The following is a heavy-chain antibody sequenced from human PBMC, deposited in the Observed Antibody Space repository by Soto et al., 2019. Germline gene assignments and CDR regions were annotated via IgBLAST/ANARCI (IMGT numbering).Heavy chain of an antibody. J-gene: IGHJ6*02. D-gene: IGHD1-26*01. CDR2: IDPSDSYI. Sequence: GESLKISCQCSGYSFTSYWISWVRQMPGKGLEWMGRIDPSDSYISYSPSFQGHVTISIDKSNTTAYLQWSTLKASDTAVYFCARRLGKANYGMDVWGQGTTVTVSS. CDR1: GYSFTSYW. V-gene: IGHV5-10-1*01. CDR3: ARRLGKANYGMDV.